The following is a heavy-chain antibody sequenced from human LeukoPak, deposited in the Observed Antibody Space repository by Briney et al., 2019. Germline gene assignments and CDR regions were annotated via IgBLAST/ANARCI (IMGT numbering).Heavy chain of an antibody. J-gene: IGHJ3*02. Sequence: GGSLRLSCAASGFNFGSYDMNWVRQAPGKGLEYLSTINTDGSNTWYADSVKGRFTISRDNSKNTVFLHMNNLRHEDTATYYCAKRVNGAFDIWGQGTMVSVPS. V-gene: IGHV3-23*05. CDR1: GFNFGSYD. CDR2: INTDGSNT. CDR3: AKRVNGAFDI.